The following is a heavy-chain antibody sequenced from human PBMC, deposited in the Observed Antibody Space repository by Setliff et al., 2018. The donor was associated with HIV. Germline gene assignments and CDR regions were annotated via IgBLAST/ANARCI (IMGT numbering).Heavy chain of an antibody. CDR1: GSCISSNYY. V-gene: IGHV4-38-2*02. J-gene: IGHJ5*02. CDR3: ARIGSGWSVGWFDP. CDR2: FDASANT. Sequence: SETLSLTCTVSGSCISSNYYWAWSRQAPGKGLEWIGCFDASANTYYIPSLKSRATISIDTSKTQLSLKLRSVTAEDTAVYYCARIGSGWSVGWFDPWGQGTLVTVSS. D-gene: IGHD6-13*01.